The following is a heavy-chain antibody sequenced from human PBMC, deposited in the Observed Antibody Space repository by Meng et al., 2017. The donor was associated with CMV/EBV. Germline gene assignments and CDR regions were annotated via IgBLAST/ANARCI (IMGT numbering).Heavy chain of an antibody. CDR3: ARDIIGSGTYYYYGMDV. D-gene: IGHD3-3*01. CDR2: IIPIFGTA. CDR1: GGTFGSYA. Sequence: SVKDSCKASGGTFGSYAISWVRQAPGQGLEWMGGIIPIFGTANYAQKFQGRVTITTDESTSTAYMELSSLRSEDTAVYYCARDIIGSGTYYYYGMDVWGQGTTVTVSS. J-gene: IGHJ6*02. V-gene: IGHV1-69*05.